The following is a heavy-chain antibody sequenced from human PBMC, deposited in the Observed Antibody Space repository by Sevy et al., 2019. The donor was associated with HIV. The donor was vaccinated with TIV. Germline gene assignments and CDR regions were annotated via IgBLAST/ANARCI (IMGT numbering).Heavy chain of an antibody. CDR2: ISGGGDNI. Sequence: GGSLRLSCAASGFTFYNYAMTWVRQAPGQGLEWVSTISGGGDNIYYSDSVKGRFTISRDTSKSTLFLQMTSLVDEDTAVYYSAEEGGQDYVWGTYRSPMYFFDQWGQGTLVTVSS. D-gene: IGHD3-16*02. J-gene: IGHJ4*02. CDR1: GFTFYNYA. V-gene: IGHV3-23*01. CDR3: AEEGGQDYVWGTYRSPMYFFDQ.